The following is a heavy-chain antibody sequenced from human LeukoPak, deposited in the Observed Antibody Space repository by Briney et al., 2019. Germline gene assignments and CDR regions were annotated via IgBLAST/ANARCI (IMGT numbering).Heavy chain of an antibody. D-gene: IGHD5-18*01. V-gene: IGHV3-49*05. CDR3: IRHRHSFNWFDP. Sequence: NPGGSLRLSCTASGFTFGDYFMNWFRQAPGKGLEWVGFIRGQAHGGTTEYAASVKGRFTISRDDSKSIASLQMNSLKTDDTALYYCIRHRHSFNWFDPWGQGTLVTVSS. CDR2: IRGQAHGGTT. CDR1: GFTFGDYF. J-gene: IGHJ5*02.